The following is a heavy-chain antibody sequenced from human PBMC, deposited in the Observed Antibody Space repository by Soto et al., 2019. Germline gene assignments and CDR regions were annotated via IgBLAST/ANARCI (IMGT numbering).Heavy chain of an antibody. Sequence: SLRLSCAASGFTFDDYAMHWVRQAPGKGLEWVSGISWNSGSIGYADSVKGRFTISRDNAKNSLYLQMNSLRAEDTAVYYCAAGYSSSWYPSYYYGMDVWGQGTTLTVSS. CDR3: AAGYSSSWYPSYYYGMDV. CDR2: ISWNSGSI. D-gene: IGHD6-13*01. J-gene: IGHJ6*02. V-gene: IGHV3-9*01. CDR1: GFTFDDYA.